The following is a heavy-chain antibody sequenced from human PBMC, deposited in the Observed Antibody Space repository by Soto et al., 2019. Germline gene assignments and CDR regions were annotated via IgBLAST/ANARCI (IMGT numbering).Heavy chain of an antibody. J-gene: IGHJ4*02. CDR1: GGSISSYY. CDR3: ARGSAYGDYVVDY. CDR2: IYYSGST. D-gene: IGHD4-17*01. V-gene: IGHV4-59*01. Sequence: SETLSLTCTVSGGSISSYYWSWIRQPPGKGLEWIGYIYYSGSTNYNPSLKSRVTISVDTSKNQFSLKLSSVTAADTAVYYCARGSAYGDYVVDYWGQGTLVTVSS.